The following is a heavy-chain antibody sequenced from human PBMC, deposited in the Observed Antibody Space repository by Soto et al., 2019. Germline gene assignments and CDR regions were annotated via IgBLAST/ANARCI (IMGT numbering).Heavy chain of an antibody. CDR2: ISGGGGTI. D-gene: IGHD2-21*02. Sequence: VHLLESGGALEQPGGSLTLSCAVSGFSFNAYGMSWVRQAPGKGLEWISFISGGGGTIYYADSVKGRFISSRDNSKSTLYLQMTSLSVDDTAVYYCAKDRGNGDTPNIYSYYGIEVWGQGTTVTVSS. CDR3: AKDRGNGDTPNIYSYYGIEV. V-gene: IGHV3-23*01. CDR1: GFSFNAYG. J-gene: IGHJ6*02.